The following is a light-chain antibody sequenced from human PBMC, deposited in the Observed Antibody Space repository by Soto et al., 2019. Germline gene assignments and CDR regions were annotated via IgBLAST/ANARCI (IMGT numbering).Light chain of an antibody. CDR2: DTS. V-gene: IGLV7-46*01. J-gene: IGLJ2*01. CDR1: TGPVTSGHY. CDR3: LLSYSGVVV. Sequence: QAVVTQEPSLTVSPGGTVTLTCGSSTGPVTSGHYPFWFQQRPGQAPRTLISDTSNRHSWTPARFSGSLLGGKAALTLSGAQPEDGADYYCLLSYSGVVVFGGGTKLTVL.